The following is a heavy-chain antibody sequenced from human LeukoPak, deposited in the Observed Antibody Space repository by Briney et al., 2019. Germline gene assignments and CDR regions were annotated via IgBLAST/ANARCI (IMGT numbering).Heavy chain of an antibody. CDR2: IYYSGST. J-gene: IGHJ3*02. V-gene: IGHV4-59*11. CDR1: GETFSGHY. D-gene: IGHD2-15*01. Sequence: SETLSLTCAVSGETFSGHYWSWIHQPPGKGLEWIGYIYYSGSTNYNPSLKSRVTISVDTSKNQFSLKLSSVTAADTAVYYCARDEYCSGGSCSSAFDIWGQGTMVTVSS. CDR3: ARDEYCSGGSCSSAFDI.